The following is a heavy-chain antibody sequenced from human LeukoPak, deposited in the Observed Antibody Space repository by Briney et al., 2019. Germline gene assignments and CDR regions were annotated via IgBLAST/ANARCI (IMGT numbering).Heavy chain of an antibody. J-gene: IGHJ5*02. CDR1: GYTFTSYD. Sequence: ASVKVSCKASGYTFTSYDINWVRQATGQGLEWMGWINPNSGGTNYAQKFQGRVTMTRDTSISTAYMELSRLRSDDTAVYYCARGGPRYYDSSGYLPWGQGTLVTVSS. V-gene: IGHV1-2*02. D-gene: IGHD3-22*01. CDR2: INPNSGGT. CDR3: ARGGPRYYDSSGYLP.